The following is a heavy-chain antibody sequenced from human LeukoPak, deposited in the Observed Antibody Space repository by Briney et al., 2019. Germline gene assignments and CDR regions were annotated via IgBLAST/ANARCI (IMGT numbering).Heavy chain of an antibody. CDR2: ITRSSYI. CDR1: GFTFSTYS. V-gene: IGHV3-21*01. Sequence: GGSLRLSCAASGFTFSTYSMNRVRQAPGKGLEWLSSITRSSYIYYADSVKGRFTISRDNAKNSLYLQMNSLRAEDTAVYYCAELGITMIGGVWGKGTTGTISS. J-gene: IGHJ6*04. CDR3: AELGITMIGGV. D-gene: IGHD3-10*02.